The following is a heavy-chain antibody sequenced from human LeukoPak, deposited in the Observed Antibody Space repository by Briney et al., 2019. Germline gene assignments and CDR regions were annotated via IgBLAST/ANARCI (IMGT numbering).Heavy chain of an antibody. CDR2: ISSGGSYI. V-gene: IGHV3-21*01. J-gene: IGHJ3*02. D-gene: IGHD6-19*01. CDR3: ARGSSGSDAFDI. CDR1: GFTFSSYL. Sequence: PGGSLRLSCAASGFTFSSYLMNWVRQAPGKGLEWVSSISSGGSYIYYADSVKGRVTISRDNAKNSLYLQMNSLRAEGTAVYYCARGSSGSDAFDIWGQGTMVTVSS.